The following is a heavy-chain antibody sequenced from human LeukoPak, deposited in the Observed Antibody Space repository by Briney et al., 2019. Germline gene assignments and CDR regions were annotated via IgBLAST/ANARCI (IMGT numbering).Heavy chain of an antibody. CDR3: AAADLHAFDI. J-gene: IGHJ3*02. V-gene: IGHV4-39*01. CDR2: IYYSGST. D-gene: IGHD6-13*01. Sequence: SETLSLTCTVSGGSISSSSYYWGWIRQPPGKGLEWIGSIYYSGSTYYNPSLKSRVTISVDTSKNQFSLKLSSVTAADTAVYYCAAADLHAFDIWGQGTMVTVSS. CDR1: GGSISSSSYY.